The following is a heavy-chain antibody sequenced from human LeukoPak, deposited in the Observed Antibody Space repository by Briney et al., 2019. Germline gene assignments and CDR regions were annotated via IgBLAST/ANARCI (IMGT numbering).Heavy chain of an antibody. J-gene: IGHJ4*02. D-gene: IGHD3-10*01. CDR2: INHSGST. Sequence: SEPLSFTCAADGGSFSGYYWSWISHPPGKGLDWIGEINHSGSTNYNPSLKSRVTISVDTSKNQFSLKLSSVTAADTAVYYCARVGYYGSSIPDYWGQGTLVTVSS. CDR1: GGSFSGYY. V-gene: IGHV4-34*01. CDR3: ARVGYYGSSIPDY.